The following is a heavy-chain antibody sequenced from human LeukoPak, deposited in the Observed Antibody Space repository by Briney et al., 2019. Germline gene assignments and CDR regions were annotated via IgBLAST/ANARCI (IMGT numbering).Heavy chain of an antibody. Sequence: GGSLRLSCAASGFTFSSYAMHWVRQAPGKGLEYVSAISSNGGSTYYANSVKGSFTISRDNSKNTLYLQMGSLRAEDTAVYYCAKDYYDSSGYYSDAFDIWGQGTMVTVSS. V-gene: IGHV3-64*01. D-gene: IGHD3-22*01. CDR1: GFTFSSYA. CDR2: ISSNGGST. CDR3: AKDYYDSSGYYSDAFDI. J-gene: IGHJ3*02.